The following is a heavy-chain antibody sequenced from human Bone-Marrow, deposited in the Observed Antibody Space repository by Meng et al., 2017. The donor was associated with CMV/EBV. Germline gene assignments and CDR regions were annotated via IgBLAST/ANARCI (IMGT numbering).Heavy chain of an antibody. D-gene: IGHD2-2*02. CDR2: INPNSGGT. Sequence: ASVKVSCKASGYTFTGYYMHWVRQAPGQGLEWMGWINPNSGGTNYAQKFQGRVTMTRDTSISTAYMELSRLRSDDTAVYYCARVGGYCSSTSCYKTGTGPMDVWGRGTTATVPS. J-gene: IGHJ6*02. CDR1: GYTFTGYY. V-gene: IGHV1-2*02. CDR3: ARVGGYCSSTSCYKTGTGPMDV.